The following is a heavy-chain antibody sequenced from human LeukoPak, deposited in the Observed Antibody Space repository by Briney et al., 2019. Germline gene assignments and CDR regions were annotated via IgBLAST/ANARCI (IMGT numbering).Heavy chain of an antibody. D-gene: IGHD3-3*01. CDR2: ISYDGSSK. CDR1: GFTFSSEA. J-gene: IGHJ6*02. CDR3: ASLTYYDFWSGYQNRLRSNYYGVDV. Sequence: GRSLRLSCAASGFTFSSEAMHWVRQAPGKGLEWVAIISYDGSSKYYADSVEGRFTISRDNSKNTLYLRMNSLRAEDTAVYFCASLTYYDFWSGYQNRLRSNYYGVDVWGQGTTVTVSS. V-gene: IGHV3-30*04.